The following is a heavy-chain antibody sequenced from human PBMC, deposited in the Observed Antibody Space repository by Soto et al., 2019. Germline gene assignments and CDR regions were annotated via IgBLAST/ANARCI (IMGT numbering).Heavy chain of an antibody. CDR1: GYSFTSYW. CDR3: ARQSYCSSTSCPYYYYGMEV. CDR2: IDPSDSYT. V-gene: IGHV5-10-1*01. D-gene: IGHD2-2*01. Sequence: GESLKISSKGSGYSFTSYWISWVRQMPGKGLEWMGRIDPSDSYTNYSPSFQGHVTISADKSISTAYLQWSSLKASDTAMYYCARQSYCSSTSCPYYYYGMEVWGQQTTVTVSS. J-gene: IGHJ6*02.